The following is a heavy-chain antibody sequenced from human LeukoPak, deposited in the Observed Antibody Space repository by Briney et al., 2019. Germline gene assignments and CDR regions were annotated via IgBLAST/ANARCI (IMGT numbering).Heavy chain of an antibody. CDR2: ISSSSSYI. J-gene: IGHJ5*02. CDR3: ARVGLGYDILTGYYLNWFDP. V-gene: IGHV3-21*01. D-gene: IGHD3-9*01. CDR1: GFTFSSYS. Sequence: GGSLRLSCAASGFTFSSYSMNWVRQAPGKGLEWVSSISSSSSYIYYADSVKGRFTISRDNAKNSLYLQMNSLRAEDTAVYYCARVGLGYDILTGYYLNWFDPWGQGTLVTVSS.